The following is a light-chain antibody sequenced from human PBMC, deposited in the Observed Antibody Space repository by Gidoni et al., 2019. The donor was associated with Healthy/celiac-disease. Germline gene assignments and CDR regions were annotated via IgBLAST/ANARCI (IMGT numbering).Light chain of an antibody. CDR1: QSVLYSSDNNNY. CDR2: WAS. V-gene: IGKV4-1*01. Sequence: IVMPQSPDSLAVSLGERATINCKYSQSVLYSSDNNNYLAWYQQKPGQPPKLLIYWASTRESGVPDRFSGSGSGTDFTLTISSLQAEDVAVYYCQQYYSTQWTFGQGTKVEIK. CDR3: QQYYSTQWT. J-gene: IGKJ1*01.